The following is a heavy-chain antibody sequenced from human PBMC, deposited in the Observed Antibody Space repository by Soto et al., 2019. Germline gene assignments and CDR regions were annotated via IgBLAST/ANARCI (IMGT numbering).Heavy chain of an antibody. V-gene: IGHV5-51*01. CDR2: IYLSDSDT. CDR1: GYSFTSYW. Sequence: GESLKISCKGSGYSFTSYWIAWVRQMPGKGLEWMGIIYLSDSDTRYSPSVQGRVTISADKSISTAYLPWSSLKASDTAMYYCAMYSSGWPYYFDYWGQGTLVTVSS. J-gene: IGHJ4*02. D-gene: IGHD6-19*01. CDR3: AMYSSGWPYYFDY.